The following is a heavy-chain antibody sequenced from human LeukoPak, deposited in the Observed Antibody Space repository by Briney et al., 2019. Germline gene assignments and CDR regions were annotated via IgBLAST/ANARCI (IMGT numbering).Heavy chain of an antibody. D-gene: IGHD1/OR15-1a*01. CDR2: LYHSDRA. Sequence: SQTLSLTCAVSAYSISNGYYWVWIRQPPGRGLECIGSLYHSDRAYYDTPLRSRVSMSVDTSKNQFSLTLSFVTDADTAVYYCARQQDSYYYYYIDVWGSGTTVTVSS. V-gene: IGHV4-38-2*01. CDR1: AYSISNGYY. J-gene: IGHJ6*03. CDR3: ARQQDSYYYYYIDV.